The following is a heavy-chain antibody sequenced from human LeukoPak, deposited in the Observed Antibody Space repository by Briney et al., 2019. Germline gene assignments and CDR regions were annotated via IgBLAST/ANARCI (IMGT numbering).Heavy chain of an antibody. Sequence: SETLSLTCTVSGGSISSYYWSWIRQPPGKGLGWVGYIYYSGSTNYNPSLTSRVTISVDTSKNQFSLKLNSVTAADTAVYYCARHRSKWLQSSFDFWGQGTLVTVSS. CDR2: IYYSGST. J-gene: IGHJ4*02. D-gene: IGHD5-24*01. CDR3: ARHRSKWLQSSFDF. CDR1: GGSISSYY. V-gene: IGHV4-59*08.